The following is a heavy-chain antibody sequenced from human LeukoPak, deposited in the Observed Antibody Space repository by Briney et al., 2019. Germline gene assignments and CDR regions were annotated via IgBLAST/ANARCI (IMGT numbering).Heavy chain of an antibody. J-gene: IGHJ3*02. CDR3: ARFSSHGAAALDI. CDR2: IYYSGST. Sequence: PSETLSLTCTVSGGSISSYYWSWIRQPPGKGLEWIGYIYYSGSTNYNPSLKSRVTISVDTSKNQFSLKLSSVTAADTAVYYCARFSSHGAAALDIWGQGTMVTVSS. CDR1: GGSISSYY. D-gene: IGHD2-15*01. V-gene: IGHV4-59*01.